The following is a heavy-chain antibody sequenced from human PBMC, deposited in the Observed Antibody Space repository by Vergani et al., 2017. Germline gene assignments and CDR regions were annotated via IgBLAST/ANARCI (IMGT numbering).Heavy chain of an antibody. V-gene: IGHV3-21*01. CDR3: ARLQPTTEDLDY. J-gene: IGHJ4*02. CDR2: ISSSSSYL. D-gene: IGHD1-1*01. Sequence: EVQLVESGGGLVKPGGSLRLSCAASGFTFSSYSMHWVRQAPGKGLVWVSSISSSSSYLYYADSVKGRFTISRDNAKNSLYLRMNSLRAEDTAVYYCARLQPTTEDLDYWGQGTLVTVSS. CDR1: GFTFSSYS.